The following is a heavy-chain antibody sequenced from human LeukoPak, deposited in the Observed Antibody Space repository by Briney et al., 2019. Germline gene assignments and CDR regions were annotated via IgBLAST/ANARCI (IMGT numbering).Heavy chain of an antibody. J-gene: IGHJ4*02. V-gene: IGHV3-30*18. CDR2: ISYDGSNK. CDR1: GFTFSSYG. Sequence: GGSLRLSCAASGFTFSSYGMHWVRKAPGKGLEWVAVISYDGSNKYYADSVKGRFTISRDNSKNTLYLQMNSLRAEDTAVYYCAKERPYYYDSSGYKSYYFDYWGQGTLVTVSS. D-gene: IGHD3-22*01. CDR3: AKERPYYYDSSGYKSYYFDY.